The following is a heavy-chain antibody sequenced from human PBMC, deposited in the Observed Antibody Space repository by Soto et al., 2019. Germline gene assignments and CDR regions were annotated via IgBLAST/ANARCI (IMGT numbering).Heavy chain of an antibody. Sequence: EVQLVESGGGLVQPGRSLRLSCAASGFSFNDYAMQWVRQAPGKGREWVSGISWNSGRTDYADSVKGRFTISRDNAKNSLYLQMDGLRAEDTALYSCGKSGGQHMIKLPDVNGLDVWGQGTTGTVSS. CDR1: GFSFNDYA. CDR3: GKSGGQHMIKLPDVNGLDV. D-gene: IGHD2-15*01. J-gene: IGHJ6*02. CDR2: ISWNSGRT. V-gene: IGHV3-9*01.